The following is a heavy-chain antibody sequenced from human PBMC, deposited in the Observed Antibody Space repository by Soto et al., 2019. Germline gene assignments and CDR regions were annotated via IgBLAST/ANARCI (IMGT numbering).Heavy chain of an antibody. Sequence: QVQLQQWGAGLLTPSETLSLTCAVYGESFSGYYWSWIRQPPGRGLEWIGEINHSGSSNSNPSLESQVTLSYDTSKNQFTLKLRSVTAADTAVYYCARVTTSCRNAVCTEYVDVWGQGTTVTVSS. D-gene: IGHD2-8*01. CDR1: GESFSGYY. CDR2: INHSGSS. CDR3: ARVTTSCRNAVCTEYVDV. V-gene: IGHV4-34*01. J-gene: IGHJ6*02.